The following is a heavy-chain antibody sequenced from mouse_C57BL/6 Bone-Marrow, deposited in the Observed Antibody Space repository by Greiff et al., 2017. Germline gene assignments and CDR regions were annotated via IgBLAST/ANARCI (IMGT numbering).Heavy chain of an antibody. J-gene: IGHJ3*01. CDR1: GYSFTSYY. CDR2: IYPGSGNN. CDR3: ARGRLGPAWFAY. Sequence: QVQLQQSGPELVKPGASVKISCKASGYSFTSYYIHWVKQRPGQGLEWIGWIYPGSGNNKYNEKFKGKATLTADTSSSTAYMQLSSLSSDDSAVYDCARGRLGPAWFAYWGQGTLVTVSA. V-gene: IGHV1-66*01. D-gene: IGHD4-1*01.